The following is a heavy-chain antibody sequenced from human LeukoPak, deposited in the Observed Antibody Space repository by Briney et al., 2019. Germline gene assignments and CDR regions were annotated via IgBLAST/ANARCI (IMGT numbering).Heavy chain of an antibody. CDR3: ARLAFCTNAVCFSNYYYSMDV. V-gene: IGHV5-51*01. D-gene: IGHD2-8*01. Sequence: GESLKISCKGSGYSFTSYWIGWVRQMPGKGLEWMGIIYPDDSDTKYSPAFQGQVTIPADKSISPAYMQWRSLKASDPAMYYCARLAFCTNAVCFSNYYYSMDVWGRGTTVTVSS. J-gene: IGHJ6*03. CDR1: GYSFTSYW. CDR2: IYPDDSDT.